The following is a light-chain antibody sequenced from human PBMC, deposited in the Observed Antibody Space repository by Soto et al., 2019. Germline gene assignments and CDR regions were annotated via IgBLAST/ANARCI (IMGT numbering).Light chain of an antibody. J-gene: IGKJ2*01. Sequence: DIQMTQSPSTLSASVGDRVTITCRASQSISSWLAWYQQKPGKAPKLLIYDASSLESGVQSRFSGSGSGTEVTISISSLQPDDYAAYYCRQYSSYSLYTFGQGTKLEIK. CDR2: DAS. V-gene: IGKV1-5*01. CDR1: QSISSW. CDR3: RQYSSYSLYT.